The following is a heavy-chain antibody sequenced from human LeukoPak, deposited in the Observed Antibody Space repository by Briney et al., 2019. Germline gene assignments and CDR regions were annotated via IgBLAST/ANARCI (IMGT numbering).Heavy chain of an antibody. CDR2: INHSGST. D-gene: IGHD3-10*01. Sequence: SETLSLTCAVYGGSFSGYYWSWIRQPPGKGLEWIGEINHSGSTNYNPSPKSRVTMSVDTSKNQFSLKLSSVTAADTAVYYCARDRGGSYSEFDPWGQGTLVTVSS. V-gene: IGHV4-34*01. CDR1: GGSFSGYY. CDR3: ARDRGGSYSEFDP. J-gene: IGHJ5*02.